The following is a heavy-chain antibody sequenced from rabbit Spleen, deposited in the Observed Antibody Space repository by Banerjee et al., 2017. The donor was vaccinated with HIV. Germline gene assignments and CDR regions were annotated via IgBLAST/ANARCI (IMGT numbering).Heavy chain of an antibody. J-gene: IGHJ6*01. V-gene: IGHV1S40*01. CDR1: GFSFSGSYW. D-gene: IGHD1-1*01. Sequence: QSLEESGGDLVKPGASLTLTCTASGFSFSGSYWICWVRQAPGKGLEWIACIDGGSSGFTYFASWAKGRFTISKTSSTTVTLQMTSLTAADTATYFCARDTSSSFSSYGMDLWGTGTLVTVS. CDR3: ARDTSSSFSSYGMDL. CDR2: IDGGSSGFT.